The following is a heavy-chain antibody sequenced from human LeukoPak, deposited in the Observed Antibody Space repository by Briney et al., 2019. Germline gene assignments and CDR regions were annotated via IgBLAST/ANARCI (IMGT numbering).Heavy chain of an antibody. V-gene: IGHV4-59*01. Sequence: SETLSLTCTVSGGSISSYYWSRIRQPPGKGLEWIGYIYYSGSTNYNPSLKSRVTISVDTSKNQFSLKLSSVTAADTAVYYCARAPRKSSPLDYWGQGTLVTVSS. CDR3: ARAPRKSSPLDY. J-gene: IGHJ4*02. CDR1: GGSISSYY. CDR2: IYYSGST.